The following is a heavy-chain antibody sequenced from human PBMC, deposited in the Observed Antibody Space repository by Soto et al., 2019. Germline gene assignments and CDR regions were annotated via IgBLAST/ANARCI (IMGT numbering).Heavy chain of an antibody. CDR1: GYTFTSYG. V-gene: IGHV1-18*01. Sequence: ASVKVSCKASGYTFTSYGISWVRQAPGQGLEWMGWISAYNGNTNYAQKLQGRVTMTTDTSTSTAYMELRSLRSDDTAVYYCARAGYYGSGSYYTTGYYFDYWGQGTLVTV. D-gene: IGHD3-10*01. CDR3: ARAGYYGSGSYYTTGYYFDY. CDR2: ISAYNGNT. J-gene: IGHJ4*02.